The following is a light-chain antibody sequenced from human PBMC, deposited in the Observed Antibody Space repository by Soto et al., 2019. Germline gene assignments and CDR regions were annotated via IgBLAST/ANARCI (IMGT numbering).Light chain of an antibody. CDR1: SSDIGDHNS. J-gene: IGLJ2*01. CDR3: SSYTTSTTVI. V-gene: IGLV2-14*03. Sequence: QAVVTQPASVSGSPGQSITISCTGTSSDIGDHNSVSWYLQQPGKAPKLMIYAVSNRPSGVSNRFSGSKSGNTASLTISGLQAEDEADYYCSSYTTSTTVIFGGGTQLTVL. CDR2: AVS.